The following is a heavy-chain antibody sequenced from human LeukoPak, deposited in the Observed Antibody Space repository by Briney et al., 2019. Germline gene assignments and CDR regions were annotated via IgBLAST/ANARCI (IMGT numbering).Heavy chain of an antibody. J-gene: IGHJ6*03. V-gene: IGHV3-23*01. CDR2: ISGRGDST. D-gene: IGHD3-10*01. CDR1: GSTFSTYA. CDR3: AKDLSVRSYYYYMDV. Sequence: SGGSLRLSCAASGSTFSTYAMSWGRQAPGKGLEWGSDISGRGDSTYYADSVKGRFTISRDNSKKTLYLQMNSLRAEDTAVYYCAKDLSVRSYYYYMDVWGKGTTVTVS.